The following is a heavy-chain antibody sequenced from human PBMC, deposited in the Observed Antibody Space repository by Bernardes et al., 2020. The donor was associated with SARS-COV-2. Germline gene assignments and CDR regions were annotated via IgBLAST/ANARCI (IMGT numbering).Heavy chain of an antibody. J-gene: IGHJ4*02. CDR1: GGSFSGYY. CDR2: IDHSGSA. CDR3: ARGGGGNRLAN. D-gene: IGHD3-10*01. Sequence: TLSLTCAVYGGSFSGYYWTWIRQPPGKGLEWIGEIDHSGSANHNPSYNPSLKSRVTTSVDTSKNQFSLKLTSVTAADTAVYYCARGGGGNRLANWGQGTLVTVSS. V-gene: IGHV4-34*01.